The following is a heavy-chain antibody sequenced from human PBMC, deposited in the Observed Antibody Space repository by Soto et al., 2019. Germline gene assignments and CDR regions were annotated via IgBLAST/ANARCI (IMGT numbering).Heavy chain of an antibody. CDR3: ARKVPGSTTRPDYWYFDL. J-gene: IGHJ2*01. CDR2: NRGGGGAT. V-gene: IGHV3-23*01. Sequence: EVQLLESGGGLVQPGGSLRLSCAASGFTFISCAMHWLRHAPGKGLEWVSANRGGGGATFYAYSVKGRFPISRDNSRNTVTLQMNSLGADDTAVYYCARKVPGSTTRPDYWYFDLWGRGTLVTVSS. CDR1: GFTFISCA. D-gene: IGHD3-10*01.